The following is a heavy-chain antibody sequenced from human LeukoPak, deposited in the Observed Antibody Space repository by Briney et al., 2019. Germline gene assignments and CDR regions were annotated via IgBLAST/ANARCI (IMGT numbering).Heavy chain of an antibody. D-gene: IGHD6-19*01. V-gene: IGHV1-2*02. CDR2: INPNSGGT. J-gene: IGHJ4*02. CDR1: GHTFTGYY. CDR3: ARSSGWGYFDY. Sequence: ASVKVSCKASGHTFTGYYMHWVRQAPGQGLEWMGWINPNSGGTNYAQKFQGRVTMTRDTSISTAYMELSSLRSEDTAVYYCARSSGWGYFDYWGQGTLVTVSS.